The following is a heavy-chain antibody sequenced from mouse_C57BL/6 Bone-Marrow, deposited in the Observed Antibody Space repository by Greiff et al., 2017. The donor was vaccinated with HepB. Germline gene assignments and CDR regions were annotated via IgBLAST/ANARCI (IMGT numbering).Heavy chain of an antibody. CDR3: ARGYYGSRYFDV. Sequence: EVKLVESGPGLVKPSQSLSLTCSVTGYSITSGYYWNWIRQFPGNKLEWMGYISYDGSNNYNPSLKNRISITRDTSKNQFFLKLNSVTTEDTATYYCARGYYGSRYFDVWGTGTTVTVSS. CDR1: GYSITSGYY. J-gene: IGHJ1*03. V-gene: IGHV3-6*01. D-gene: IGHD1-1*01. CDR2: ISYDGSN.